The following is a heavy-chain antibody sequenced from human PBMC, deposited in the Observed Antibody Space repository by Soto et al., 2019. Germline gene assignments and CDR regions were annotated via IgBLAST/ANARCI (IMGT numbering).Heavy chain of an antibody. CDR3: ARDPTIYGGNPYYYYGMDV. CDR1: GYTFTSYY. D-gene: IGHD2-15*01. J-gene: IGHJ6*02. Sequence: QVQLVQSGAEVKKPGASVKVSCKASGYTFTSYYMHWVRQAPGQGLEWMGIINPSGGSTSYAQKFQDRVTMTRDTSTSTVYMELSSLRSEDTAVYYCARDPTIYGGNPYYYYGMDVWGQGTTVTVSS. V-gene: IGHV1-46*01. CDR2: INPSGGST.